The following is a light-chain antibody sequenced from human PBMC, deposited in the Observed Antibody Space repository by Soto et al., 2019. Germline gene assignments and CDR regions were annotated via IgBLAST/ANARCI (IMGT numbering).Light chain of an antibody. CDR1: QGIRND. CDR2: AAS. CDR3: QQFNNYPLT. Sequence: AIQVTQSPSSLSASVGGRVTITCRASQGIRNDLSWYQQKPGKAPKLMIYAASSLQSGVPSRFSGSGSGTDFTLTISSLQPEDFATYYCQQFNNYPLTLGQGTRLEIK. V-gene: IGKV1-6*02. J-gene: IGKJ5*01.